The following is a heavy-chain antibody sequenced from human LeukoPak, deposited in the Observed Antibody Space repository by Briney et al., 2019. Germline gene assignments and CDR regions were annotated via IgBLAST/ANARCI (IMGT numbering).Heavy chain of an antibody. CDR1: GFTFSSYW. Sequence: GGSLRLSCAASGFTFSSYWMSWVRQPPGKGLEWVANIKQDGSEKYYVDSVKGRFTISRDNAKNSLYLQMNSLRAEDTAVYYCARARRYLGYCSGGSCYGYFDYWGQGTLVTVSS. J-gene: IGHJ4*02. D-gene: IGHD2-15*01. CDR2: IKQDGSEK. CDR3: ARARRYLGYCSGGSCYGYFDY. V-gene: IGHV3-7*01.